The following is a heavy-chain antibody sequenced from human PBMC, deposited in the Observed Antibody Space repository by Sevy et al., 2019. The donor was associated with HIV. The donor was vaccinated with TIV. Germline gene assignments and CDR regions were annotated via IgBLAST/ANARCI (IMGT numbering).Heavy chain of an antibody. CDR3: AKDGGAGYCSSTSCLYYYYGMDV. J-gene: IGHJ6*02. V-gene: IGHV3-30*18. CDR1: GFTFSSYG. CDR2: ISYDGSNK. D-gene: IGHD2-2*01. Sequence: GGSLRLSCAASGFTFSSYGMHWDRQAPGKGLEWVAVISYDGSNKYYAHSVKGRFTISRDNSKNTLYLQMNSLRAEDTAVYYCAKDGGAGYCSSTSCLYYYYGMDVWGQGTTVTVSS.